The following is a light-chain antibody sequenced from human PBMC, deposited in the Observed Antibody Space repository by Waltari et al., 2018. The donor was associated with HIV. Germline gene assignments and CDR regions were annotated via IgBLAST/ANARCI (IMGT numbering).Light chain of an antibody. CDR3: QQYYSTPLT. CDR1: QSVLFSSNNKNY. CDR2: WAS. V-gene: IGKV4-1*01. Sequence: DIVMTQSPDSLAVSLGERATINCKSSQSVLFSSNNKNYLAWYQQKPGQPPKLLLYWASTRESAVPDRFSGSGSGADFTLTISSLQAEDVAVYYCQQYYSTPLTFGGGT. J-gene: IGKJ4*01.